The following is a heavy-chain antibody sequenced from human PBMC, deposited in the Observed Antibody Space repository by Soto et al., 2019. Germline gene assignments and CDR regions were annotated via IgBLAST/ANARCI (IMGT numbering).Heavy chain of an antibody. Sequence: PSETLSLTCTVSGASVNRTGDSWHWIRQAPGKGLQWLGYIYYTGTTSYNPSLQSRINITIDTSKDQFSLQLQSVTVADTAVYYCAKEDARNYDFWSGYPAYNFDYWGQGTLVTVS. CDR1: GASVNRTGDS. CDR2: IYYTGTT. J-gene: IGHJ4*02. D-gene: IGHD3-3*01. V-gene: IGHV4-30-4*01. CDR3: AKEDARNYDFWSGYPAYNFDY.